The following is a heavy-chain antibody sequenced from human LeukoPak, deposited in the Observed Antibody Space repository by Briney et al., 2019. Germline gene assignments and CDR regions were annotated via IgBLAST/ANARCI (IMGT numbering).Heavy chain of an antibody. CDR2: IYWDDDK. J-gene: IGHJ5*02. Sequence: KESGPTLVKPTQTLTLTCTFSGFSLTTSAVGVAWIRQPPRKALESLALIYWDDDKRYSPSLKSRLTITKDTSKNQVVLTMTNMDPVDTATYYCAHRRGYYYDSTGYSPFDPWGQGALVTVSS. CDR3: AHRRGYYYDSTGYSPFDP. D-gene: IGHD3-22*01. CDR1: GFSLTTSAVG. V-gene: IGHV2-5*02.